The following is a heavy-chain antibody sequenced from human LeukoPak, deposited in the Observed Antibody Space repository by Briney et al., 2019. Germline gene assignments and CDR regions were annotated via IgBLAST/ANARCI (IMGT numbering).Heavy chain of an antibody. V-gene: IGHV4-34*01. D-gene: IGHD3-10*01. J-gene: IGHJ4*02. Sequence: SETLSLTCAVYGGSFSGYYWSWIRQPPGKGLEWIGEIYHSWSTNYNPSFQSRVTISVDKFKNHFSLKLSSVTAADTAVYYCARGPYGSGSYSRRFDYWGQGTLVTVSS. CDR2: IYHSWST. CDR1: GGSFSGYY. CDR3: ARGPYGSGSYSRRFDY.